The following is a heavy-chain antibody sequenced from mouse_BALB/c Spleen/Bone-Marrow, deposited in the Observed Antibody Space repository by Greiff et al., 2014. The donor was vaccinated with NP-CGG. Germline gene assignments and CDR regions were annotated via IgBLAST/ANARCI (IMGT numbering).Heavy chain of an antibody. J-gene: IGHJ1*01. CDR1: GYSITSDYA. CDR2: ISYSGST. CDR3: ARPNWDWYFDV. Sequence: EVKLQESGPGLVKPSQSLSLTCTVTGYSITSDYAWNWIRQFPGNKLEWMGYISYSGSTSYNPSLKSRISITRDTSKNQFFLQLNSVTTEDTATYYCARPNWDWYFDVWGAGTTVTVSS. V-gene: IGHV3-2*02. D-gene: IGHD4-1*01.